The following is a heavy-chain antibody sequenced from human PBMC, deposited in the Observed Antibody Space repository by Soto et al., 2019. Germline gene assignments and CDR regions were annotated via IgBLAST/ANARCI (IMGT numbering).Heavy chain of an antibody. CDR2: IKQDGSEK. CDR1: GVTFISYW. CDR3: ARRSYYYGMDV. Sequence: GSLRLSCAASGVTFISYWMSWVRQAPGKGLEWVANIKQDGSEKYYVDSVKGRFTISRDNSKNTLYLQMNSLRAEETAVYYCARRSYYYGMDVWGQGTTVTV. J-gene: IGHJ6*02. V-gene: IGHV3-7*01.